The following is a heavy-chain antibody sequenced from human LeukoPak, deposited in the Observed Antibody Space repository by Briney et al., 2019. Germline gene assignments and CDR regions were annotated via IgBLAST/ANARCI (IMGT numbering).Heavy chain of an antibody. CDR3: ARVMSQAGDNWFDP. Sequence: SETLSLTCAVYGGSFNGHYWSWIRQPPGKGLEWIGEVNYSGSTNYNPSLKSRVTISLVTSKNQFSLKLSSVTAADTAVYYCARVMSQAGDNWFDPWGQGTLVTVSS. J-gene: IGHJ5*02. V-gene: IGHV4-34*01. CDR2: VNYSGST. D-gene: IGHD6-19*01. CDR1: GGSFNGHY.